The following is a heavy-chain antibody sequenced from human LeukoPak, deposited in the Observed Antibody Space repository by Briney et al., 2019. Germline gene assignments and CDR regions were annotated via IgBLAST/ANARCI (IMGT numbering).Heavy chain of an antibody. CDR2: ISGSGGST. D-gene: IGHD2-21*01. J-gene: IGHJ4*02. CDR1: GFTFSSYG. CDR3: AKLIVLVIPVPPFDY. V-gene: IGHV3-23*01. Sequence: GGTLRLSCAASGFTFSSYGMSWVRQAPGKGLEWVSAISGSGGSTYYADSVKGRFTISRDNSKNTLYLQMNSLRAEDTAVYYCAKLIVLVIPVPPFDYWGQGTLVTVSS.